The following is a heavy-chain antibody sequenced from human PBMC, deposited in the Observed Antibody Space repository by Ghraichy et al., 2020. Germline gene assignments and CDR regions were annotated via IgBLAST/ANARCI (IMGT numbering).Heavy chain of an antibody. Sequence: GGSLRLSCAASGFTFDDYAMHWVRQAPGKGLEWVSGISWNSGSIGYADSVKGRFTISRDNAKNSLYLQMNSLRAEDTALYYCAKVPRGGTDYWYFDLWGRGTLVTVSS. J-gene: IGHJ2*01. CDR2: ISWNSGSI. D-gene: IGHD1-1*01. CDR1: GFTFDDYA. V-gene: IGHV3-9*01. CDR3: AKVPRGGTDYWYFDL.